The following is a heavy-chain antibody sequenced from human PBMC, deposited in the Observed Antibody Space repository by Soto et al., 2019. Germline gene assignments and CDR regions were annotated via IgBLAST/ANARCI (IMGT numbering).Heavy chain of an antibody. D-gene: IGHD6-6*01. Sequence: EVQLLESGGGLVQPGESLRLSFAASGFTFSSYAMSWVRQAPGKGLEWVSVISGSDDSTYYADPVKGRFTISRDNSKNTLYLQMNSLRAEDTAVYYCAKRSTSSTFDYWGQGTLVTVSS. V-gene: IGHV3-23*01. CDR2: ISGSDDST. CDR3: AKRSTSSTFDY. CDR1: GFTFSSYA. J-gene: IGHJ4*02.